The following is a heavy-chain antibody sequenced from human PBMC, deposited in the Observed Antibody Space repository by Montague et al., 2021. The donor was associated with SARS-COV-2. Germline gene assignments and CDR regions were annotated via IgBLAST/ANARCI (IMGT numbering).Heavy chain of an antibody. D-gene: IGHD2-15*01. J-gene: IGHJ3*01. CDR2: ISSSGST. CDR3: ARAESYYSSCFHNDSLDV. Sequence: SETLSLTCTVSGASINSNRHFWGWIRQAPGKGLEWIGSISSSGSTYYNPSLKTRVSISVDTSGNRLSLKLTSVTATDTAMYFCARAESYYSSCFHNDSLDVWGQGTMVAVSS. CDR1: GASINSNRHF. V-gene: IGHV4-39*02.